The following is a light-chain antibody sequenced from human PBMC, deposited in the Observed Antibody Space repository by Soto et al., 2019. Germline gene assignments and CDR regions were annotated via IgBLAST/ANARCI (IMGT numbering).Light chain of an antibody. Sequence: AIQMTQSPFSLSASVGDRVTITCRASQGIRNDLGWYQQKPGKAPKLLIYAASSLQSGVPTRFRGSGSGTDFTLTISSLQPEDFATYYCLQDYNYPYTFGQGTKLEIK. CDR2: AAS. CDR1: QGIRND. V-gene: IGKV1-6*01. CDR3: LQDYNYPYT. J-gene: IGKJ2*01.